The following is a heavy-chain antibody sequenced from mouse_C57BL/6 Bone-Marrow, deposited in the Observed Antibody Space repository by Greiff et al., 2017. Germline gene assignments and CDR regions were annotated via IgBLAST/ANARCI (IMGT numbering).Heavy chain of an antibody. V-gene: IGHV1-82*01. CDR1: GYAFSSSW. CDR2: IYPGDGDT. Sequence: VKVVESGPELVKPGASVKISCKASGYAFSSSWMNWVKQRPGKGLEWIGRIYPGDGDTNYNGKFKGKATLTADKSSSTAYMQLSSLTSEDSAVYFCARNPLSWFAYWGQGTLVTVSA. CDR3: ARNPLSWFAY. J-gene: IGHJ3*01.